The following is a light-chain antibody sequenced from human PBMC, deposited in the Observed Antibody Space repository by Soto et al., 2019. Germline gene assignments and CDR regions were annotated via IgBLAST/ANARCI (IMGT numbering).Light chain of an antibody. CDR1: SSDVGGYNY. CDR3: SSYTSSSTLPV. J-gene: IGLJ1*01. Sequence: QSALTQPASVSGSPGQSITISCTGASSDVGGYNYVSWYQQHPGEAPKLMIYDVSNRPSGVSNRFSGSKSGNTASLTISGLQPEDEADYYCSSYTSSSTLPVFGTGTKLTVL. CDR2: DVS. V-gene: IGLV2-14*01.